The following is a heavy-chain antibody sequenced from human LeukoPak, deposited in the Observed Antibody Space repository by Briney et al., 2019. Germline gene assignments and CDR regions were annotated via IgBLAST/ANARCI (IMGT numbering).Heavy chain of an antibody. V-gene: IGHV3-33*01. CDR2: IWYDGSNK. D-gene: IGHD4-23*01. Sequence: PGGSQRLSCAASGFTFSCYGMHWVRQAPGKGLEWVAVIWYDGSNKYYADSVKGRFTISRDNSKNTLYLQMNSLRAEDTAVYYCARFDYGGNLGFDYWGQGTLVTVSS. CDR3: ARFDYGGNLGFDY. J-gene: IGHJ4*02. CDR1: GFTFSCYG.